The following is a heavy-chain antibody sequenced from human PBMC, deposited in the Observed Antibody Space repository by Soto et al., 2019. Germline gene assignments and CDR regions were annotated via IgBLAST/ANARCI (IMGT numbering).Heavy chain of an antibody. Sequence: GGSLRLSCAASGFTFSSYSMSWVRQAPGKGLEWVSAISGSGGSTYYADSVKGRFTISRDNSKNTLYLQMNSLRAEDTAVYYCAKDLWSGYTSNWFDPWGQGTLVTVSS. CDR2: ISGSGGST. V-gene: IGHV3-23*01. D-gene: IGHD3-3*01. CDR1: GFTFSSYS. CDR3: AKDLWSGYTSNWFDP. J-gene: IGHJ5*02.